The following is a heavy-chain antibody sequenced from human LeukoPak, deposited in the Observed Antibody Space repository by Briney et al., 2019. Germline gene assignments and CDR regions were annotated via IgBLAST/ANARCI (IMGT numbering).Heavy chain of an antibody. V-gene: IGHV3-48*02. CDR2: ISPSGATI. CDR1: GFIFINYD. Sequence: GGSLRLSCAASGFIFINYDMNWVRQAPGKGLEWVSYISPSGATISYADSVKGRFTISRDKAKNSLYLQMNSLRDHDTAVYYCAKGSSGWSTDYWGQGTLVTVSS. J-gene: IGHJ4*02. D-gene: IGHD6-19*01. CDR3: AKGSSGWSTDY.